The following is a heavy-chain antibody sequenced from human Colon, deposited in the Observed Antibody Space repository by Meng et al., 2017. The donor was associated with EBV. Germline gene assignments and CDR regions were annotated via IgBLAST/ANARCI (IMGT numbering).Heavy chain of an antibody. CDR1: GASISSNNW. Sequence: QVQLQGSGPGLVGPSGTLSLTCAVSGASISSNNWWSWVRQPPGKGLEWIGEIYHGGNTNYNPSLKSRVTISVDRSNDQFSLSLSSVTAADTAVYYCARGNAYNAPSFDYWGQGTLVTVSS. CDR2: IYHGGNT. CDR3: ARGNAYNAPSFDY. D-gene: IGHD5-24*01. V-gene: IGHV4-4*02. J-gene: IGHJ4*02.